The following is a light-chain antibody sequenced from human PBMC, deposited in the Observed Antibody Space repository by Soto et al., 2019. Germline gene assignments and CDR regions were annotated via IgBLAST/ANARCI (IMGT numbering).Light chain of an antibody. Sequence: DIQMTQSPSSLSASVVDRITITCPASQSISTYVNWYQQKPGKAPNLLIYSASSLESGVPSRFSGSGSGTDFTLTIRSLQPEDFATYFCQQSYSRPRAFGQGTKVDIK. CDR3: QQSYSRPRA. J-gene: IGKJ1*01. V-gene: IGKV1-39*01. CDR2: SAS. CDR1: QSISTY.